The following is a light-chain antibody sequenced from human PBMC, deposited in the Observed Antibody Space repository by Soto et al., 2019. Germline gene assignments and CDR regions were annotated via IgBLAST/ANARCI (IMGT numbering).Light chain of an antibody. Sequence: DIHLTKSPSSLSASVGDRFTISSLASQSISTYLNWYQQKPGKAPKVLIYAASSLQSGVPSRFSGSGSGTDFTLTISSLQPEDFATYYCQQSYSTPITFGQGPRLEI. CDR1: QSISTY. V-gene: IGKV1-39*01. J-gene: IGKJ5*01. CDR2: AAS. CDR3: QQSYSTPIT.